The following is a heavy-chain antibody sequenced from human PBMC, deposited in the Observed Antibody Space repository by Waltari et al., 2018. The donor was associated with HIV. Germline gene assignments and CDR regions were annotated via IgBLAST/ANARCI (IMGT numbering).Heavy chain of an antibody. J-gene: IGHJ4*02. V-gene: IGHV3-49*03. Sequence: EVQLVESGGVLVQPRRSLRLSGTGSGFPFGAYAMICIRPAPGKGLEWVGLIISKAYGGKKYYAASVKGRFTISRDDSKSIASLQMNSLKTEDTAVYYCTRGRNLQYYFDYWGQGTLVSVAS. D-gene: IGHD1-1*01. CDR2: IISKAYGGKK. CDR3: TRGRNLQYYFDY. CDR1: GFPFGAYA.